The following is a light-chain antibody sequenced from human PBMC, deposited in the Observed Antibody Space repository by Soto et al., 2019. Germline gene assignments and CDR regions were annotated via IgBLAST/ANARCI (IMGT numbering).Light chain of an antibody. CDR3: SSYAGNNQVG. Sequence: QSALTQPPSASGSPGQSVTISCTGTSSDVGHYNYVSWYQQHPGKAPKVMIFEVSKRPSGVPDRFSGSKSGNTASLTVSGRQAEDEADYYFSSYAGNNQVGFGGGTQLTVL. CDR2: EVS. CDR1: SSDVGHYNY. V-gene: IGLV2-8*01. J-gene: IGLJ2*01.